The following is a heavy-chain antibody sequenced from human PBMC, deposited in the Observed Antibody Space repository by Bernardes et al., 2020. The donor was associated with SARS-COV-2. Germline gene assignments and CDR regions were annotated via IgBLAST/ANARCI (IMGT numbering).Heavy chain of an antibody. J-gene: IGHJ4*02. CDR3: ARHGRDTIFGVVIILGGFDY. CDR2: IYYSGST. Sequence: SETLSLTCTVSGGSISSSSYYWGWIRQPPGTGLEWIGSIYYSGSTYYNPSLKSRVTISVDTSKNQFSLKLSSVTAADTAVYYCARHGRDTIFGVVIILGGFDYWGQGTLVTVSS. D-gene: IGHD3-3*01. V-gene: IGHV4-39*01. CDR1: GGSISSSSYY.